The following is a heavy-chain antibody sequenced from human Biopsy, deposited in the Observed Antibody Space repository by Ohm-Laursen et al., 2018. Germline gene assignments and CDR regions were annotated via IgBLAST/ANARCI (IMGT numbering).Heavy chain of an antibody. V-gene: IGHV1-46*01. J-gene: IGHJ4*02. CDR1: GYSFTSYY. CDR2: INPSGSTT. CDR3: ARNTGWYGDLYYFDY. D-gene: IGHD6-19*01. Sequence: VSSVKVSCKASGYSFTSYYMHWVRQAPGQGLGWMGMINPSGSTTSYPQIFQGRVTMTRDTSKSTVYMELSSLRSADTAVYFCARNTGWYGDLYYFDYWGQGTMVTVSS.